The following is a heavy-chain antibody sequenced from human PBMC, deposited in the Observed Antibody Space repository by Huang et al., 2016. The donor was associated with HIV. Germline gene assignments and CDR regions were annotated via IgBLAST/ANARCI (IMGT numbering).Heavy chain of an antibody. CDR3: ARHFSYYDSSGYTPWDAFDI. CDR1: GGSITSSSYY. CDR2: IYYRGIT. D-gene: IGHD3-22*01. Sequence: QLQLQGSGPGLVKPSETLSLTCTVSGGSITSSSYYWGWIRQPPGKGLEWVGSIYYRGITDYNPALKSRVTVSVDKSKNQFSLKLSSGTAADTAVYYCARHFSYYDSSGYTPWDAFDIWGQGTMVTVSS. V-gene: IGHV4-39*01. J-gene: IGHJ3*02.